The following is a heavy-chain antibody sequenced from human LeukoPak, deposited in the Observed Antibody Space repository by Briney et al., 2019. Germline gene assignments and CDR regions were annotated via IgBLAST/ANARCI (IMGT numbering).Heavy chain of an antibody. CDR1: GGSISSSSYY. CDR2: IYYSGST. CDR3: ASHYYDSSGRLYYFDY. J-gene: IGHJ4*02. V-gene: IGHV4-39*01. D-gene: IGHD3-22*01. Sequence: SETLSLTCTVSGGSISSSSYYWGWIRQPPGKGLEWIGSIYYSGSTYYNPSLKSQVTISVDTSKNQFSLKLSSVTAADTAVYYCASHYYDSSGRLYYFDYWGQGTLVTVSS.